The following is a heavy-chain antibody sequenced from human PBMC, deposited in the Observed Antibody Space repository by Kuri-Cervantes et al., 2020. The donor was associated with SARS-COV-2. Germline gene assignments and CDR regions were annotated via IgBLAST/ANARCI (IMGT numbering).Heavy chain of an antibody. D-gene: IGHD3-10*01. CDR3: ARSRVRGVMPCMDV. CDR1: GGTFSSYA. Sequence: SVKVSCKASGGTFSSYAISWVRQAPGQGLEWMGGIIPIFGTANYAQKFQGRVTITADKSTSTAYMELSSLRSEDTAVYYCARSRVRGVMPCMDVWGQGTTVTVSS. CDR2: IIPIFGTA. J-gene: IGHJ6*02. V-gene: IGHV1-69*06.